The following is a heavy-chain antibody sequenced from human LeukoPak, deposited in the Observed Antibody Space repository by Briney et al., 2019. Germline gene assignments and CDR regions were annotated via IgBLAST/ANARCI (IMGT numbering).Heavy chain of an antibody. Sequence: GGSLRLSCAASGFSFSSYSMNWVRQAPGKGLEWVSSISSTSRSSYIFYAESVKGRFTISRDNTKNSLFLQMNSLVAEDTAVYYCAREVGAGDIWGQGTMVTVSS. CDR3: AREVGAGDI. V-gene: IGHV3-21*01. D-gene: IGHD1-26*01. J-gene: IGHJ3*02. CDR2: ISSTSRSSYI. CDR1: GFSFSSYS.